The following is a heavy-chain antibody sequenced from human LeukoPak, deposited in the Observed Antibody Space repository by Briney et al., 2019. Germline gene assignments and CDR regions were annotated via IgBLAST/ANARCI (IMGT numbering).Heavy chain of an antibody. CDR3: SKGLGGTGGYSSGYYHYYYYYYMDG. CDR1: GGSFSGYY. D-gene: IGHD3-22*01. J-gene: IGHJ6*03. CDR2: INHSGST. Sequence: SETLSLTCAVYGGSFSGYYWSWIRQPPGKGLEWIGEINHSGSTNYNPSLKSRVTISVEPSKNQFSLKLSSVTAADTAVYYCSKGLGGTGGYSSGYYHYYYYYYMDGWGKGTTVTVSS. V-gene: IGHV4-34*01.